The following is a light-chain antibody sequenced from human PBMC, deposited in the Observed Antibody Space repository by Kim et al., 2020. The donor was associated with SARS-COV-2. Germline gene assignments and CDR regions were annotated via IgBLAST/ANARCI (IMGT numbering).Light chain of an antibody. V-gene: IGLV2-14*03. Sequence: SISVPVTGISREVGGYNDVSWYQQQPGTAPKLVFYDGSNRTSGGCIRFSGSKSGNTASLTISGLQAEDEADYYCSSYTSSSSLEVVFGGGTQLTVL. CDR1: SREVGGYND. CDR2: DGS. J-gene: IGLJ2*01. CDR3: SSYTSSSSLEVV.